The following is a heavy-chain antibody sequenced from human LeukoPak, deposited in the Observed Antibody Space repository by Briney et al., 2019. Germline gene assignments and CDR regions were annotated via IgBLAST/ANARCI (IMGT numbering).Heavy chain of an antibody. V-gene: IGHV3-30*18. J-gene: IGHJ2*01. CDR3: AKSAVAGTGYFDL. CDR2: ITYDGSHK. Sequence: GTSLRLSCAASGFSFGSYGLYWVRQAPGKGLEWVALITYDGSHKYYADSVKGRFTISRDNSKSTLYLQMNSLRVEDTAVYHCAKSAVAGTGYFDLWGRGTLVTVSS. CDR1: GFSFGSYG. D-gene: IGHD6-19*01.